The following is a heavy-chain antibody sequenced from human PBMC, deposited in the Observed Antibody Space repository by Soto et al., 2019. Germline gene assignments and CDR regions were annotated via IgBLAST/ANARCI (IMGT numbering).Heavy chain of an antibody. CDR3: ANINKEGSSWTPYDLNWFDP. V-gene: IGHV3-23*01. D-gene: IGHD6-13*01. CDR1: GFTFSSYA. CDR2: ISGSGGST. Sequence: GGSLRLSCAASGFTFSSYAMSWVRQAPGKGLEWVSAISGSGGSTYYADSVKGRFTISRDNSKNTLYLQMNSLRAEDTAVYYCANINKEGSSWTPYDLNWFDPWGQGTLVTVSS. J-gene: IGHJ5*02.